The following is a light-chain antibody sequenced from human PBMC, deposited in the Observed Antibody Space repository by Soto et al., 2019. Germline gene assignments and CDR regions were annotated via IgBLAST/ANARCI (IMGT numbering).Light chain of an antibody. Sequence: QSALTQPPSAAGSPGQSVTISCTGTSSDVGGYNYVSWYQQHPGKAHKLMIYEVSKRPSGVPDRFSGSKSGNTASLTVSGLQAEDESAYYCSSYAGSNNYVVFGGGTKLTVL. CDR2: EVS. J-gene: IGLJ2*01. CDR1: SSDVGGYNY. V-gene: IGLV2-8*01. CDR3: SSYAGSNNYVV.